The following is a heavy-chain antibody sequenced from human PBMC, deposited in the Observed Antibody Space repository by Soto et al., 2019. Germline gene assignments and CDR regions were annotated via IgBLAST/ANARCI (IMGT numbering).Heavy chain of an antibody. CDR1: GYSFTSYW. CDR2: IDPSDSYT. D-gene: IGHD5-18*01. Sequence: PGESLKISCKGSGYSFTSYWISWVRQMPGKGLEWMGRIDPSDSYTNYSPSFQGHVTISADKSISTAYLQWSSLKASDTAMYYRASTVDTAMVGGGGENAFDIWGQGTMVTVSS. CDR3: ASTVDTAMVGGGGENAFDI. V-gene: IGHV5-10-1*01. J-gene: IGHJ3*02.